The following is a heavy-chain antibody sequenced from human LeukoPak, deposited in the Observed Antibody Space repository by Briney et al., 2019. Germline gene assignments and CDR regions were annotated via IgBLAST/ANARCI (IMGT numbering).Heavy chain of an antibody. CDR3: AREDHGSGSYYTFDY. CDR2: IIPIFGTA. CDR1: GGTFSSYA. J-gene: IGHJ4*02. V-gene: IGHV1-69*06. Sequence: GSSVKVSCKASGGTFSSYAISWVRQAPGQGLEWMGGIIPIFGTANYAQKFQGRVTITADKSTSTAYMELSSLRSEDTAVYCCAREDHGSGSYYTFDYWGQGTLVTVSS. D-gene: IGHD3-10*01.